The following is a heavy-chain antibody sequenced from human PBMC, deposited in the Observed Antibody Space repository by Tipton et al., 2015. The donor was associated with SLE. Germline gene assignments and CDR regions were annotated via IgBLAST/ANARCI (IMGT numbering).Heavy chain of an antibody. V-gene: IGHV1-8*02. Sequence: VQLVQSGAEVKRPGASVKVSCKVSGYTFTDFYLHWVRQAPGQGLEWMGWINPNSGNTGYAQKFQGRVTMTRNTSISTAYMELSSLRSEDTAVYYCTRGRVWNGYYFDPWGRGTLVTVSS. J-gene: IGHJ4*02. D-gene: IGHD1-1*01. CDR1: GYTFTDFY. CDR2: INPNSGNT. CDR3: TRGRVWNGYYFDP.